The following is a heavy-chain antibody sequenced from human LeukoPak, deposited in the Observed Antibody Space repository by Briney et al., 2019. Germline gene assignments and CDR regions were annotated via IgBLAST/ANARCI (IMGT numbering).Heavy chain of an antibody. D-gene: IGHD6-19*01. CDR1: GGSFSGYY. J-gene: IGHJ4*02. V-gene: IGHV4-34*01. CDR3: ARHVSVAVTNFFDY. CDR2: INHSGST. Sequence: SETLSLTCAVYGGSFSGYYWSWIRQPPGKGLEWIGEINHSGSTNYNPSLKSRVTISVDTSKNQFSLKLSSVTAADTAVYYCARHVSVAVTNFFDYWGQGTLVTVSS.